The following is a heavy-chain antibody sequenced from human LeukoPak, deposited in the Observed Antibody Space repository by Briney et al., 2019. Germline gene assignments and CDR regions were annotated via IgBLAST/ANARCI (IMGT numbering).Heavy chain of an antibody. CDR3: AREGTYYYDSSGHSDY. J-gene: IGHJ4*02. CDR2: ISWNSGSI. V-gene: IGHV3-9*01. D-gene: IGHD3-22*01. CDR1: GFTFDGYA. Sequence: GRSLRLSCAASGFTFDGYAMHWVRQAPGKGLEWVSGISWNSGSIGYADSVKGRFTISRDNAKNSLYLQMNSLRAEDTAVYYCAREGTYYYDSSGHSDYWGQGTLVTVSS.